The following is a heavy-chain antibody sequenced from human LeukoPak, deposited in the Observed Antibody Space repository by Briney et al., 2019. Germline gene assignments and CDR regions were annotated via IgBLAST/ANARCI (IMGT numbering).Heavy chain of an antibody. CDR3: ARAPPGGWYGSLDY. CDR2: ISSSSSSI. J-gene: IGHJ4*02. V-gene: IGHV3-21*01. Sequence: GGSLRLSCAASGFTFSSYSMNWVRQAPGKGLEWVSLISSSSSSIFYAASVKGRFTISRDSAKSSLYLQMNSLRGEETAVYYCARAPPGGWYGSLDYWGQGALVTVSS. D-gene: IGHD6-19*01. CDR1: GFTFSSYS.